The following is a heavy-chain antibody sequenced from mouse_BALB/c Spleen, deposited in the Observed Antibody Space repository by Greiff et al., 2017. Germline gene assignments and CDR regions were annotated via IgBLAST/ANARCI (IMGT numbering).Heavy chain of an antibody. CDR3: AREGYDYTWFAY. CDR2: INSNGGST. D-gene: IGHD2-4*01. J-gene: IGHJ3*01. CDR1: GFTFSSYG. Sequence: EVKVEGSGGGLVQPGGSLKLSCAASGFTFSSYGMSWVRQTPDKRLELVATINSNGGSTYYPDSVKGRFTISRDNAKNTLYLQMSSLKSEDTAMYYCAREGYDYTWFAYWGQGTLVTVSA. V-gene: IGHV5-6-3*01.